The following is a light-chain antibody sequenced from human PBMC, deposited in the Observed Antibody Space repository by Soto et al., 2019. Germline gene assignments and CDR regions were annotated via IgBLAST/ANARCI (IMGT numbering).Light chain of an antibody. CDR2: EGS. V-gene: IGLV2-23*01. J-gene: IGLJ1*01. CDR1: SSDVGSYNL. CDR3: CSYAGSSTFV. Sequence: QSVLAQPAAVSGSPGQSCTISCTGTSSDVGSYNLVSWYQQHPGKAPKLMIYEGSKRPSGVSNRFSGSKSGNTASLTISGLQAEDEADYYCCSYAGSSTFVFGTGTKGTVL.